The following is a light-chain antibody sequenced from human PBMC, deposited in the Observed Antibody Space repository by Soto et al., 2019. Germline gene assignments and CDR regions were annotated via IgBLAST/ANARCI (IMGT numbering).Light chain of an antibody. CDR3: QQYDSSPIS. CDR2: GAS. CDR1: QSVSSSY. V-gene: IGKV3-20*01. J-gene: IGKJ5*01. Sequence: EIVLTQSPGTLSLSPGERATLSCRASQSVSSSYLAWYQQKPGQAPRLLIYGASSRATGIPDRFSGSGSGTDFTLTISRREPEEFAVYYCQQYDSSPISFGQGTRREMK.